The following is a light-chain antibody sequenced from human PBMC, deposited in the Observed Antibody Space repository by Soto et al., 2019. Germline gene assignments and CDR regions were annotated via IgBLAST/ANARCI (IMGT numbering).Light chain of an antibody. Sequence: QSALSQPPSASGSPGQSVTISCTGTSSDVGGYNFVSWYQQHPGTAPKLIIFEVSNRPSGISSRFSGSKSGNTASLTISGLQAEDEADYYCASYTSSSTSVIFGRGTKLTVL. CDR2: EVS. CDR1: SSDVGGYNF. J-gene: IGLJ2*01. V-gene: IGLV2-14*01. CDR3: ASYTSSSTSVI.